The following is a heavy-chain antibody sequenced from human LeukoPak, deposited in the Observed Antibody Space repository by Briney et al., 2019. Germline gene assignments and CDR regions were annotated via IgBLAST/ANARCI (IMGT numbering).Heavy chain of an antibody. CDR2: ISYDGSNE. CDR1: GFTFSSYG. J-gene: IGHJ4*02. D-gene: IGHD3-16*02. CDR3: AKGPAPRLGEFSYHALVDY. Sequence: GGSLRLSCVASGFTFSSYGMHWVRQAPGKGLEWVAFISYDGSNENIADSVKGRYIISRDNSKNTLYLQMNSLRAEDTAVYYCAKGPAPRLGEFSYHALVDYWGQGTLVTVSS. V-gene: IGHV3-30*18.